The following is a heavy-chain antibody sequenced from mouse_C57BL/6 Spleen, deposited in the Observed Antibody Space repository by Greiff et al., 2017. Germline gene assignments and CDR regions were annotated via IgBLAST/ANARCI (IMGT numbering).Heavy chain of an antibody. CDR1: GFNIKDYY. CDR2: IDPEDGET. V-gene: IGHV14-2*01. CDR3: ARPLTGNYYAMDY. J-gene: IGHJ4*01. Sequence: VQLKESGAELVKPGASVKLSCTASGFNIKDYYMHWVKQRTEQGLEWIGRIDPEDGETKYAPKFQGKATITADTSSNTAYLQLSSLTSEDTAVYYCARPLTGNYYAMDYWGQGTSVTVSS. D-gene: IGHD4-1*01.